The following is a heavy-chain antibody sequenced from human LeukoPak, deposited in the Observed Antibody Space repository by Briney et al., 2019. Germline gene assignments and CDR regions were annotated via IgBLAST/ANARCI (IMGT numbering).Heavy chain of an antibody. D-gene: IGHD1-1*01. CDR1: GGSISNYY. Sequence: SETLSLTCTVSGGSISNYYWSWIRQPPWKGLYCIGCVYYSGATNYNPSHKSRVTISVDTSKNQFSLKLSSVTAADTAVYYCARWNEGIDYWGQGTLVTVSS. V-gene: IGHV4-59*08. J-gene: IGHJ4*02. CDR3: ARWNEGIDY. CDR2: VYYSGAT.